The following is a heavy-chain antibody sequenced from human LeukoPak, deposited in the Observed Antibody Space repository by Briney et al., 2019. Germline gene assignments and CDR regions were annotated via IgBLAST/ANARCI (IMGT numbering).Heavy chain of an antibody. CDR3: ARGLSSIAARSYYYYYYMDV. Sequence: SETLSLTCAVSGYSISSGYYWGWIRQPPGKGLEWIGSIYHSGSTYYNPSLKSRVTISVDTSKNQFSLKLSSVTAADTAVYYCARGLSSIAARSYYYYYYMDVWGKGTTVTVSS. D-gene: IGHD6-6*01. V-gene: IGHV4-38-2*01. CDR2: IYHSGST. CDR1: GYSISSGYY. J-gene: IGHJ6*03.